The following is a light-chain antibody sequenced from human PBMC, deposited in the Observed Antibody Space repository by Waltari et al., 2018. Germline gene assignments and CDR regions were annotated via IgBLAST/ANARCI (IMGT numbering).Light chain of an antibody. CDR3: CSYAGPDNHVV. J-gene: IGLJ2*01. CDR2: DVN. V-gene: IGLV2-11*01. CDR1: SRAIGGYYY. Sequence: QSALTQPRSVYAPPAQPVTTSCSGPSRAIGGYYYVSSYQQYPGTVPKLIIDDVNKRPPGVPDRFSGAKSGNTASRTISGLQTEDEADYYCCSYAGPDNHVVFGGGTKMTVL.